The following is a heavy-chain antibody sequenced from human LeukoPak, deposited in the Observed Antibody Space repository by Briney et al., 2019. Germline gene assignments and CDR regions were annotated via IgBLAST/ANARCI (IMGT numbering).Heavy chain of an antibody. CDR1: GGSISSSSYY. CDR2: IYYSGST. D-gene: IGHD5-18*01. V-gene: IGHV4-39*02. CDR3: ARDGTAMVTALGFDP. J-gene: IGHJ5*02. Sequence: SETLSLTCTISGGSISSSSYYWGWIRQPPGKGLEWIGSIYYSGSTYYNPSLKSRVTISVDTSKNQFSLKLSSVTAADTAVYYCARDGTAMVTALGFDPWGQGTLVTVSS.